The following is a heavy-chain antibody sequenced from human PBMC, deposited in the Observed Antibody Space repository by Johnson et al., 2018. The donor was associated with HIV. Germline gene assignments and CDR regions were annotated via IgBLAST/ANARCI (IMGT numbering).Heavy chain of an antibody. V-gene: IGHV3-13*01. CDR1: GFTFSSYD. D-gene: IGHD3-16*01. CDR2: IGTAGDT. Sequence: VQLVESGGGLVQPGGSLRLSCAASGFTFSSYDMHWVRQATGKGLEWVSAIGTAGDTYYPGSVKGRFTISRENAKNSFYLQMNSLRAGDTALYYCARGGPLTFGGSDAFDIWGQGTMVTVSS. CDR3: ARGGPLTFGGSDAFDI. J-gene: IGHJ3*02.